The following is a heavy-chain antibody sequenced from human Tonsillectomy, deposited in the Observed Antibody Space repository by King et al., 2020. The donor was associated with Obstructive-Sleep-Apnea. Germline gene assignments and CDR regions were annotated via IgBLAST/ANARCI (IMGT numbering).Heavy chain of an antibody. Sequence: VQLQESGGGLVQPGGSLRLSCAASGFTFSNYGMSWVRQAPGKGLEWVSVITGSGHSTYYADSVKGRFTISRDNSKNTLYLQMNSLRAEDTAVYYCAKDGSWGYGSGTTYYFDYWGQGTLATVSS. J-gene: IGHJ4*02. CDR1: GFTFSNYG. CDR3: AKDGSWGYGSGTTYYFDY. D-gene: IGHD3-10*01. V-gene: IGHV3-23*01. CDR2: ITGSGHST.